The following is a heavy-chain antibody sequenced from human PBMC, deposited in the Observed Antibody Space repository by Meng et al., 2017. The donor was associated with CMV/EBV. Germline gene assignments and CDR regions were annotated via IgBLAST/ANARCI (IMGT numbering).Heavy chain of an antibody. CDR1: GIPFRTHW. V-gene: IGHV3-74*01. CDR3: AGSPPNLVGDMYFFYAMDV. Sequence: GESLKISCAAPGIPFRTHWMHWVRQAPGKGLVWVSAINRGGTTTTYADSVKGRFTISRGNAKNTLYLQMNDLRAEDTAVYYCAGSPPNLVGDMYFFYAMDVWGRGTTVTVSS. CDR2: INRGGTTT. D-gene: IGHD2/OR15-2a*01. J-gene: IGHJ6*02.